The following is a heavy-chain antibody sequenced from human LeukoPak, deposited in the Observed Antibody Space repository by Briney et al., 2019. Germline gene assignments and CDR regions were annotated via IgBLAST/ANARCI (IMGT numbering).Heavy chain of an antibody. Sequence: ASVKVSCKASGYTFTSYGISWVRQAPGQGLEWMGWISAYNGNTNYAQKLQGRVTMTTDTSTSTAYMELRSLRSEDTAIYYCARDNSVGDNAWWFDPWGQGTLVTVSS. D-gene: IGHD1-26*01. CDR1: GYTFTSYG. V-gene: IGHV1-18*01. J-gene: IGHJ5*02. CDR2: ISAYNGNT. CDR3: ARDNSVGDNAWWFDP.